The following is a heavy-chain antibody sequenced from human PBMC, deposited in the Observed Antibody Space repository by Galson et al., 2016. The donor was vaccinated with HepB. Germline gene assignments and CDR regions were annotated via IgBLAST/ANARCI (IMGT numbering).Heavy chain of an antibody. V-gene: IGHV3-23*01. CDR1: GFIFDNCA. CDR3: AKGSLGTCTGVRCYPFDS. D-gene: IGHD2-8*02. Sequence: SLRLSCAGSGFIFDNCAINWVRQAPGKRLEWVSSIIDTGVNTYYAASVRGRFTISRDNSRNTVYLQMNSLRAEDTALYYCAKGSLGTCTGVRCYPFDSWGHGTLVTVST. J-gene: IGHJ4*01. CDR2: IIDTGVNT.